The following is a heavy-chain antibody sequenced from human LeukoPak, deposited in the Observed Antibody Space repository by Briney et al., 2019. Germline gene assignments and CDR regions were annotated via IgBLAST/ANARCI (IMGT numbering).Heavy chain of an antibody. J-gene: IGHJ4*02. V-gene: IGHV3-7*01. CDR3: ARDVSRWELLEGYYFDY. CDR1: GFTFSSYW. CDR2: IKQDGSEK. Sequence: PGGSLRLSCAASGFTFSSYWMSWVRQAPGKGLKWVANIKQDGSEKYYVDSVKGRFTISRDNTKNSLYLQMNSLRGEDTAVYYCARDVSRWELLEGYYFDYWGQGTLVTVSS. D-gene: IGHD1-26*01.